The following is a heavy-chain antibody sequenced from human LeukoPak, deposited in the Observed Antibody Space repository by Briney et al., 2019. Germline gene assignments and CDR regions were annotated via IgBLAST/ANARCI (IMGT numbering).Heavy chain of an antibody. CDR2: IFYSGST. CDR1: SGSISTSNYY. J-gene: IGHJ4*02. V-gene: IGHV4-39*07. Sequence: SETLSLTCTVSSGSISTSNYYWGWVRQPPGKALEWIGNIFYSGSTYYSPSLKSRVTISLDTSRNQFSLKLNSVTAEDTAVYYCAKVTSIAVAGPFDYWGQGTLVTVSS. CDR3: AKVTSIAVAGPFDY. D-gene: IGHD6-19*01.